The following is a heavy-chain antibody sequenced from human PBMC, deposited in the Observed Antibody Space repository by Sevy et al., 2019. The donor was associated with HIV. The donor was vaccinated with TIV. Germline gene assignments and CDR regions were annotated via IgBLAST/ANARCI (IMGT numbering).Heavy chain of an antibody. CDR1: GFAFINYFA. J-gene: IGHJ6*02. V-gene: IGHV3-30-3*01. Sequence: KQRGSLKISCAASGFAFINYFAMHWVRQAPGKGLEWVALISFDGSDKYYADSVKGRFTISRDNLKNTLFLQMNSLTTEDTAVYYCARPRANYVDHYFFFAMDVWGQGTTVTVSS. CDR3: ARPRANYVDHYFFFAMDV. CDR2: ISFDGSDK. D-gene: IGHD4-17*01.